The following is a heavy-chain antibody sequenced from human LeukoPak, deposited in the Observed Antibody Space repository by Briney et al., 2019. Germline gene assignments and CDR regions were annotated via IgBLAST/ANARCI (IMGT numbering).Heavy chain of an antibody. J-gene: IGHJ4*02. D-gene: IGHD3-9*01. V-gene: IGHV3-30*02. Sequence: GGSLRLSCAASGFTFSSYGMHWVRQAPGKGLEWVAFIRFDGNNKYYADSVKGRFTISRDNSKNTLYLQMNSLRAEDTAVYYCAKDEEYDILTGPEFDCWGQGTLVTVSS. CDR1: GFTFSSYG. CDR3: AKDEEYDILTGPEFDC. CDR2: IRFDGNNK.